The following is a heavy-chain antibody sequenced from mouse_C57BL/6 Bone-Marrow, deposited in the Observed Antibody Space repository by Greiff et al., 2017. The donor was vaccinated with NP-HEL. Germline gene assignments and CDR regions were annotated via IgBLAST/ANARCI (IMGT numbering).Heavy chain of an antibody. CDR1: GYTFTSYG. D-gene: IGHD2-3*01. J-gene: IGHJ3*01. CDR2: IYPRSGNT. Sequence: QVQLKQSGAELARPGASVKLSCKASGYTFTSYGISWVKQRTGQGLEWIGEIYPRSGNTYSNEKFKGKATLTADKSSSTAYMELRSLTSEDSAVYFCARRRRWLPFAYWGQGTLVTVSA. V-gene: IGHV1-81*01. CDR3: ARRRRWLPFAY.